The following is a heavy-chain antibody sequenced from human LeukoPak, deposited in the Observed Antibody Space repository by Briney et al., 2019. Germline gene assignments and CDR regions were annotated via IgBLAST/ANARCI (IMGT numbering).Heavy chain of an antibody. CDR3: AREAWGMDV. V-gene: IGHV3-11*01. Sequence: GGSLRLSCAASGFTFSDYYMRWMPQPPGKGLECVAYISNSGTTIFYPDSVKGRLTISRDNAKNSLYLQMNSLRAEDTAVYYCAREAWGMDVWGQGTTVTVSS. CDR1: GFTFSDYY. CDR2: ISNSGTTI. J-gene: IGHJ6*02.